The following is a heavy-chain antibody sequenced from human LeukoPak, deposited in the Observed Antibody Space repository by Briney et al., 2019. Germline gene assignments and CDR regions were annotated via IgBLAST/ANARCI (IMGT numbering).Heavy chain of an antibody. V-gene: IGHV1-2*06. J-gene: IGHJ4*02. D-gene: IGHD3-22*01. CDR3: ARTYSGYYDSSGYPLRY. Sequence: SVKVSCKASGYTFTGYYMHWVRQAPGQGLEWMGRINPNSGGTNYAQKFQGRVTMTRDTSISTAYMELSRLRSDDTAVYYCARTYSGYYDSSGYPLRYWGQGTLVTVSS. CDR1: GYTFTGYY. CDR2: INPNSGGT.